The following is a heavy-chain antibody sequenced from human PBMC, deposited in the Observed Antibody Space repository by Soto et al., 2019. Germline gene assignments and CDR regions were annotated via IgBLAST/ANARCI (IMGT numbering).Heavy chain of an antibody. CDR1: GFTFSSYA. J-gene: IGHJ4*02. CDR3: AKAWGIDY. V-gene: IGHV3-23*01. Sequence: GGSLRLSCSASGFTFSSYAMHWVRQAPGKGLEWVSTISGSGSSTYSADSVKGRFTISRDNSKNTLYLQMNSLRVEDTAIYYCAKAWGIDYWGQGTLVTVSS. D-gene: IGHD7-27*01. CDR2: ISGSGSST.